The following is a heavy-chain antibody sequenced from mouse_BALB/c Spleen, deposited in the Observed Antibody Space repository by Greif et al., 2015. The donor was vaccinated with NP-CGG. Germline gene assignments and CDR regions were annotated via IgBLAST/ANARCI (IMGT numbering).Heavy chain of an antibody. J-gene: IGHJ1*01. D-gene: IGHD2-4*01. V-gene: IGHV14-3*02. CDR3: ARVITGYWYFDV. CDR1: GFNVKDTY. Sequence: VQLKESGAELVKPGASVKLSCTASGFNVKDTYMHWVKQRPEQGLEWTGRIDPANGNTKYDPKFQGKATITADTSSNTAYLQLSSLTSEDTAVYYCARVITGYWYFDVWGAGTTVTVSS. CDR2: IDPANGNT.